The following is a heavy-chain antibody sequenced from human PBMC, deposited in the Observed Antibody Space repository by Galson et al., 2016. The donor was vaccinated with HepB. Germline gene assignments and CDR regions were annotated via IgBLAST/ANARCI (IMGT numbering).Heavy chain of an antibody. CDR1: GFSLSTTGVG. V-gene: IGHV2-5*02. CDR3: AHTSSTSTWTFYYYFTLDV. Sequence: PALVKPTQTLTLTCTLSGFSLSTTGVGVGWIRQPPGKALKWLALIYWDDDKRYSPSLKSRLTITKDTSKNQVVLTITNVDPVDTATYYCAHTSSTSTWTFYYYFTLDVWGQGTTVTVSS. D-gene: IGHD2-2*01. CDR2: IYWDDDK. J-gene: IGHJ6*02.